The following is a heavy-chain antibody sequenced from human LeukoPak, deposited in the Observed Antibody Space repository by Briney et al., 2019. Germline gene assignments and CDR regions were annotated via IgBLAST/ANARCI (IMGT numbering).Heavy chain of an antibody. J-gene: IGHJ4*02. CDR3: AKGSDPFRWFGEFNVKLPRPIRHYYFDS. D-gene: IGHD3-10*01. Sequence: GASVKVSCKTSGYTFTRNDINWVRQATGQGLEWMGWMNPNSGNSGYAQKFQGRVTITRDNSISTAYMELNSLTSEDTAVYYCAKGSDPFRWFGEFNVKLPRPIRHYYFDSWGQGTLVTVSS. CDR1: GYTFTRND. V-gene: IGHV1-8*03. CDR2: MNPNSGNS.